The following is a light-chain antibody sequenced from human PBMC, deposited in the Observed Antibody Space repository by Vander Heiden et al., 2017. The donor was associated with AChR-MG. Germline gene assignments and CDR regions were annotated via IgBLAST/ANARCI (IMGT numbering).Light chain of an antibody. Sequence: QSALTQPRSVSGSPGQSVTISCTGTSSDVGGYNYVSWYQHRPGKAPKLMIYDASKWPSGVPDRFSGSKSGNTASLTISALQAEDEADYYCCSYAANYVVFGGGTKLTVL. CDR1: SSDVGGYNY. V-gene: IGLV2-11*01. CDR3: CSYAANYVV. CDR2: DAS. J-gene: IGLJ2*01.